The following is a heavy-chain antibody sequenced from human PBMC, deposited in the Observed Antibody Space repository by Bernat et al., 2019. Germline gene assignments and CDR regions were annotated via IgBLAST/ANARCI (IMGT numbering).Heavy chain of an antibody. CDR3: ARDYQVGAYHLAY. V-gene: IGHV3-74*01. CDR2: INSDGSST. J-gene: IGHJ4*02. D-gene: IGHD1-26*01. CDR1: GFIFSTYW. Sequence: EVQLVESGGGLVQPGGSLRLSCAASGFIFSTYWMHWVRQAPGKGLVWVSRINSDGSSTSYADSVKGRFTISRDNAKNTLYLQMNSLRAEDTAVYYCARDYQVGAYHLAYWGQGTLVTVSS.